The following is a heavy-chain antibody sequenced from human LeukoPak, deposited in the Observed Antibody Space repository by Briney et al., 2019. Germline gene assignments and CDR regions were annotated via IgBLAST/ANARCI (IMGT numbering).Heavy chain of an antibody. Sequence: PGGSLRLSCAASGFTFSSYGVHWVRQAPGKGLEWVAVISYDGSNKYYADSVKGRFTISRDNSKNTLYLQMNSLRAEDTAVYYCAKGDSGSYSFDYWGQGTLVTVSS. V-gene: IGHV3-30*18. D-gene: IGHD3-10*01. CDR1: GFTFSSYG. CDR2: ISYDGSNK. J-gene: IGHJ4*02. CDR3: AKGDSGSYSFDY.